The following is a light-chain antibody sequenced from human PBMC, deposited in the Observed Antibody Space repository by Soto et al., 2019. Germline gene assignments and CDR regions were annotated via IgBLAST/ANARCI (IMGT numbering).Light chain of an antibody. CDR2: EVT. J-gene: IGLJ1*01. Sequence: QSVLTQPPSASGSPGQSVAISCTGTSSDVGGYNFVSWYQQHPGKAPKLMIYEVTKRPSGVPARFSGSKSGTSASLAINGLQTEDEADYYCQSYDSSLRGSVFGTGTKVTVL. CDR1: SSDVGGYNF. V-gene: IGLV2-8*01. CDR3: QSYDSSLRGSV.